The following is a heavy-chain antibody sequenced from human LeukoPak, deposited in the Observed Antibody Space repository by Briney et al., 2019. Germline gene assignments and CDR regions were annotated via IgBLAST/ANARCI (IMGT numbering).Heavy chain of an antibody. CDR2: INHSGST. CDR3: ARNEAAAAGKGLSSEGARSHGARKNYMDV. CDR1: GGSCSGYY. J-gene: IGHJ6*03. V-gene: IGHV4-34*01. D-gene: IGHD6-13*01. Sequence: SETLSLTCAVYGGSCSGYYWSWIRQPPGKGLEWIGEINHSGSTNYNPSLKSRVTISVDTSKNQFSLKLSSVTAADTAVYYCARNEAAAAGKGLSSEGARSHGARKNYMDVWGKGTTVTVSS.